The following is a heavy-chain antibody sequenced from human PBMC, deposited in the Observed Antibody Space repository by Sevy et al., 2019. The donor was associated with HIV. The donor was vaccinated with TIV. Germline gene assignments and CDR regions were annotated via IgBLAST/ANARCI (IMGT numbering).Heavy chain of an antibody. D-gene: IGHD3-22*01. V-gene: IGHV3-33*01. J-gene: IGHJ6*02. CDR2: IWHDGDNK. CDR3: ARDADYYDSKQRDYYYYYYGMDV. CDR1: GFTFNIFG. Sequence: GGSLRLSCVASGFTFNIFGMHWVRQAPGKGLEWVAFIWHDGDNKYYVHSVKGRFTISRDNSKNTVYLQMDSLRAEDTAVYYCARDADYYDSKQRDYYYYYYGMDVWGQGTTVTVSS.